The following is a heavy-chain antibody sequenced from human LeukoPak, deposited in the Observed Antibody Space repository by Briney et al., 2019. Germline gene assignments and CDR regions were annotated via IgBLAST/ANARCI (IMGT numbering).Heavy chain of an antibody. Sequence: SETLSLTCTVSGDSISSGGYYWRWIRQHPGKGLEWIGYIYYSGSTYYNPSLKSRVTISVDTSKNQFSLKLSSVTAANTAVYYCARDTEEGWFDPWGQGTLVTVSS. CDR3: ARDTEEGWFDP. CDR1: GDSISSGGYY. V-gene: IGHV4-31*03. J-gene: IGHJ5*02. CDR2: IYYSGST.